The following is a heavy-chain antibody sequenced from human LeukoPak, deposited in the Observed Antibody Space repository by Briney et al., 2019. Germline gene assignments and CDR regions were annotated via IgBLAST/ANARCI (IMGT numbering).Heavy chain of an antibody. CDR1: GGXISSSNC. Sequence: SGTLSLTCAVPGGXISSSNCWSWVRQPPGKGLEWIGEIYHSGSTNYNPSLKSRVTISVDKSKNQFSLKLSSVTAADTAVYYCARGVAAAGTDWFDPWGQGTLVTVSS. J-gene: IGHJ5*02. CDR3: ARGVAAAGTDWFDP. V-gene: IGHV4-4*02. CDR2: IYHSGST. D-gene: IGHD6-13*01.